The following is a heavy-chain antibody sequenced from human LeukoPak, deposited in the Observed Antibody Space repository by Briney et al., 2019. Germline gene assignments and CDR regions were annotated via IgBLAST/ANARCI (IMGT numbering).Heavy chain of an antibody. Sequence: SETLSLTCTVSGGSISSSRYYWGWIRQPPGKGLEWIGNIYYSGSTNYNPSLKSRVTISVDTSKNQFSLKLSSVTAADTAVYYCARLYGDYETPAFDIWGQGTMVTVSS. CDR2: IYYSGST. CDR1: GGSISSSRYY. J-gene: IGHJ3*02. CDR3: ARLYGDYETPAFDI. D-gene: IGHD4-17*01. V-gene: IGHV4-39*01.